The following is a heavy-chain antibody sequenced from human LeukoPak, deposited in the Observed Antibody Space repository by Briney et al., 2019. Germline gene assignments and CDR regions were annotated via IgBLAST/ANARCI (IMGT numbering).Heavy chain of an antibody. Sequence: GGSLRLSCAASGFTFSNYWMSWVRQAPGKGLEWVANIKQDGSEKYFVDSVKGRFTISRDNAKNSLYLQMNSLRAEDTAVYYCARDRSGSSGWYVGFDYWGQGTLVTVSS. CDR1: GFTFSNYW. CDR2: IKQDGSEK. CDR3: ARDRSGSSGWYVGFDY. J-gene: IGHJ4*02. V-gene: IGHV3-7*01. D-gene: IGHD6-19*01.